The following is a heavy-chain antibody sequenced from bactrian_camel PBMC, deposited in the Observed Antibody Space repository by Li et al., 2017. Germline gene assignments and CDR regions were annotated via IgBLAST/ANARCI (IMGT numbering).Heavy chain of an antibody. CDR1: GQSVSMYC. CDR2: IDAIGRTT. D-gene: IGHD2*01. J-gene: IGHJ4*01. V-gene: IGHV3S1*01. Sequence: VQLVESGGGSVQAGGSLTLSCVGQSVSMYCMAWFRQAPGKGLDWVASIDAIGRTTHYTDSVKGRFTISRDNAKNMLFLQMNSLETEDTGVYYCACDRPRGIVENWAEHAIRGQGTQVTVS.